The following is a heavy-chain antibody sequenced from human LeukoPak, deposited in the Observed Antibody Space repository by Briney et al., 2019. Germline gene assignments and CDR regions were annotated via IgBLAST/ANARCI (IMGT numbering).Heavy chain of an antibody. D-gene: IGHD2-15*01. CDR3: ARRMGQSGNNWFDP. J-gene: IGHJ5*02. CDR2: IDPGVLDT. CDR1: GSIFTSYW. V-gene: IGHV5-51*01. Sequence: PGGSLQISWQGPGSIFTSYWIGGGRQLPGKGREWMGIIDPGVLDTRYSPSFQGQVTISADKAIRTAYLQWSSLKASDTAMYYCARRMGQSGNNWFDPWGQGTLVTVSS.